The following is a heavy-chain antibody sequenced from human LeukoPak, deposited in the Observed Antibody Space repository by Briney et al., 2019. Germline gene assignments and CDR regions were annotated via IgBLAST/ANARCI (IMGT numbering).Heavy chain of an antibody. CDR1: GGSFSGYY. Sequence: SETLSLTCAVYGGSFSGYYWSWIRQPPGKGLEWIGEINHSGSTNYNPSLKSRVTISVDTSKNQFSLKLSSVTAADTAVYYCAIIWFGEALDYWGQGTLVTVSS. J-gene: IGHJ4*02. V-gene: IGHV4-34*01. CDR2: INHSGST. D-gene: IGHD3-10*01. CDR3: AIIWFGEALDY.